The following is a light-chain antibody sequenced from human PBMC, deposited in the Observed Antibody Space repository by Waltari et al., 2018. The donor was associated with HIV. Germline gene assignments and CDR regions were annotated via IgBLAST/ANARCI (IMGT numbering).Light chain of an antibody. CDR2: EDT. CDR1: KWGDRH. CDR3: QACDTSGGV. J-gene: IGLJ3*02. Sequence: SYVLTQSSSPSVSPGQTASITCSGQKWGDRHAWWYQQTPGQSPVRVMYEDTKRPSGIPWRFSGSSSGNTATLTIRGTQAVDAADYCGQACDTSGGVFGGGNKLTVL. V-gene: IGLV3-1*01.